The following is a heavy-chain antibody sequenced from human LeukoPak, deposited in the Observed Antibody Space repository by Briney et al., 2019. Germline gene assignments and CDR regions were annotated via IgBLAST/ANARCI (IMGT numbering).Heavy chain of an antibody. J-gene: IGHJ4*02. Sequence: PGGSLRLSCVASGFSFNNYAMNWVRQAPGKGLEWVSLIIGSSGTTFYADSVKGRFTISRDKSKSTLYLQMNSLRAEDTAVYYCAKGAYDYIEIAYFGYWGQGSLVTVSS. CDR3: AKGAYDYIEIAYFGY. V-gene: IGHV3-23*01. D-gene: IGHD5-12*01. CDR1: GFSFNNYA. CDR2: IIGSSGTT.